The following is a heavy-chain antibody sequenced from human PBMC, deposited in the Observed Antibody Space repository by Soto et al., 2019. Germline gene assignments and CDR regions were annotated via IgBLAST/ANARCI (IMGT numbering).Heavy chain of an antibody. Sequence: EVQLLESGGGLVQPGGSLRLSCAASGFTFSSYAMSWVRQAPGKGLEWVSAISGSGGSTYYADSVKGRFTISRDNSKKTLDLEMNSLRAEDTGVYYCAKGDGGGGLTGYYTYDYWGQGTLVTVSS. CDR1: GFTFSSYA. CDR2: ISGSGGST. V-gene: IGHV3-23*01. D-gene: IGHD3-9*01. J-gene: IGHJ4*02. CDR3: AKGDGGGGLTGYYTYDY.